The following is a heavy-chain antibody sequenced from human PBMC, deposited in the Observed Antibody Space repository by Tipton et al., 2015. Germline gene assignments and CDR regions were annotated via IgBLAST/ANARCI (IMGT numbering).Heavy chain of an antibody. V-gene: IGHV4-59*04. Sequence: TLSLTCTVSGGSISNYYWGWIRQPPGKGLEWIGSISHSGNTYYNPSLKSRVTMSRDTSKNQFSLKLTSVTAADMAVYYCACQDYDSLTRDYQTVDYWGQGTLVTVSS. CDR2: ISHSGNT. J-gene: IGHJ4*02. CDR1: GGSISNYY. D-gene: IGHD3-9*01. CDR3: ACQDYDSLTRDYQTVDY.